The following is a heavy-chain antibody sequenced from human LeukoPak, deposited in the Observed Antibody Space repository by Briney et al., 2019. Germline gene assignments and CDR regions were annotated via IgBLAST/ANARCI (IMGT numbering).Heavy chain of an antibody. CDR2: ISYDGSNK. D-gene: IGHD2-2*02. CDR3: ARIPVVRYFDY. V-gene: IGHV3-30-3*01. Sequence: GGSLRLSCAASGFTFSSYAMHWVRQAPGKGLEWVAVISYDGSNKCYADSVKGRFTISRDNSKNTLYLQMNSLRAEDTAVYYCARIPVVRYFDYWGQGTLVTVSS. CDR1: GFTFSSYA. J-gene: IGHJ4*02.